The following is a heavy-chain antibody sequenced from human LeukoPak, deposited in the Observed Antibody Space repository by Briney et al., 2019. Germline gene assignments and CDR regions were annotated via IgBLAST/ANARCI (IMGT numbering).Heavy chain of an antibody. CDR3: TREVRSAWASFDP. J-gene: IGHJ5*02. CDR1: GYSIRSGYY. Sequence: SETLSLTCTVSGYSIRSGYYWGWIRQPPGKGLEWIGTIYHSGSTYYNPSLKSRVTISPDTSKNQLSLKLTSVTAADTAVYYCTREVRSAWASFDPWGQGTLVIVSS. V-gene: IGHV4-38-2*02. D-gene: IGHD1-26*01. CDR2: IYHSGST.